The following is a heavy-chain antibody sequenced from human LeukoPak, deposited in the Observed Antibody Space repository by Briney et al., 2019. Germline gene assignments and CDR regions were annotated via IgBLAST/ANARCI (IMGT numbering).Heavy chain of an antibody. J-gene: IGHJ4*02. V-gene: IGHV3-48*04. Sequence: GGSLRLSCAASGFTFSSFSMNWVRQAPGKGLEWVSYIRSSGTGTDYTGSVKGRFTISRDNAKNSLYLQMNSLRAEDTAVYYCARDQFRDYFRGADYWGQGTLVTVSS. CDR2: IRSSGTGT. CDR1: GFTFSSFS. D-gene: IGHD3-16*01. CDR3: ARDQFRDYFRGADY.